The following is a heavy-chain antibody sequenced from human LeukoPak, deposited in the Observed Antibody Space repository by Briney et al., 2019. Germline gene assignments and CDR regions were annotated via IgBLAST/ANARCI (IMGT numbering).Heavy chain of an antibody. CDR3: ARGIAAASNF. J-gene: IGHJ4*02. Sequence: GGSLRLSCAASGLNFDDYGMSWVRQAPGKGLEWVSGINWNGGSTGYADSVKGRFTISRDNAKNSLYLQMNSLRAEDTALYYCARGIAAASNFWGQGTLVTVSS. CDR1: GLNFDDYG. CDR2: INWNGGST. V-gene: IGHV3-20*04. D-gene: IGHD6-13*01.